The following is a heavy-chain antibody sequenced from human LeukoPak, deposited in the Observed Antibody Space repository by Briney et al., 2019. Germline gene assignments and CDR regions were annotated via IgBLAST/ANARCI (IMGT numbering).Heavy chain of an antibody. J-gene: IGHJ4*02. V-gene: IGHV1-8*01. CDR3: AVRGLWFGELTDY. CDR2: MNPNSGNT. Sequence: ASVKDSCKASGYTFTSYDINWVRQATGQGLEWMGWMNPNSGNTGYAQKFQGRVTTTRNTSISTAYMELSSLRSEDTAVYYCAVRGLWFGELTDYWGQGTLVTVSS. D-gene: IGHD3-10*01. CDR1: GYTFTSYD.